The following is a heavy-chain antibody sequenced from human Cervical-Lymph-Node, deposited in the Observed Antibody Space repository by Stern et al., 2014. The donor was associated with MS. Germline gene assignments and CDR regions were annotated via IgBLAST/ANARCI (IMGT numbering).Heavy chain of an antibody. J-gene: IGHJ6*02. CDR3: ARPPPRRKWDDPNYGMDV. V-gene: IGHV5-51*03. CDR1: GYTFTNNW. Sequence: EVQLQSGAEVKKPGESLKISCKGSGYTFTNNWIAWVRQMPGKGLEWMGIIYPDDSNIRCGPSLQGQVPISADKSISPASLRWSGLKAADSAVYYCARPPPRRKWDDPNYGMDVWGQGTTVTVSS. D-gene: IGHD1-1*01. CDR2: IYPDDSNI.